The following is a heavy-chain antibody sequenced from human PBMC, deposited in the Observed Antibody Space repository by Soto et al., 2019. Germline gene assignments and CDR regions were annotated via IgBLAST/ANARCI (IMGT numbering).Heavy chain of an antibody. J-gene: IGHJ6*02. D-gene: IGHD2-2*01. CDR2: IYYSGST. Sequence: SETLSLTCTVSGGSISSYYWSWIRQPPGKGLEWIGYIYYSGSTNYNPSLKRRVTISVDTSKSQFSLKLSSVTAADTAVYYCARDCSSTSCYQSEGDYYYYGMDVWGPGTTVTVS. CDR1: GGSISSYY. V-gene: IGHV4-59*01. CDR3: ARDCSSTSCYQSEGDYYYYGMDV.